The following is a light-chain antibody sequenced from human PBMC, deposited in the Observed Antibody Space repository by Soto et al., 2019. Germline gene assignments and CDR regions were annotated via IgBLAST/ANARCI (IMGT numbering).Light chain of an antibody. CDR3: QQYSSSYYTSLFT. V-gene: IGKV3-20*01. CDR1: QSVSSSY. CDR2: GSY. Sequence: EIVLTQSPGTLSLSPGETATLSCRASQSVSSSYLAWYQQKPGQAPRLLVYGSYHRATGIADRFSGSASGTDFTLAISRLDREDFAVYCSQQYSSSYYTSLFTLGQGTKVEIK. J-gene: IGKJ2*01.